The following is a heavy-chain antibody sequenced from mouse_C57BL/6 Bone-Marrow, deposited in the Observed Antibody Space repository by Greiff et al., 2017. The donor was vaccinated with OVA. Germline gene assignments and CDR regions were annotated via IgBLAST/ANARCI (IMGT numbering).Heavy chain of an antibody. D-gene: IGHD3-2*02. Sequence: EVKLVESGGGLVKPGGSLKLSCAASGFTFSSYAMSWVRQTPEKRLEWVATISDGGSYTYYPDNVKGRFTISRDNAKNNLYLQMSHLKSEDTAMYYCARVTAQGAWFAYWGQGTLVTVSA. CDR1: GFTFSSYA. CDR2: ISDGGSYT. CDR3: ARVTAQGAWFAY. V-gene: IGHV5-4*03. J-gene: IGHJ3*01.